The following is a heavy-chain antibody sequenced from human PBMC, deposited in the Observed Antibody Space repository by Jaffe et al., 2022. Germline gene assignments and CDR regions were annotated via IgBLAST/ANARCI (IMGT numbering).Heavy chain of an antibody. D-gene: IGHD3-16*02. J-gene: IGHJ4*02. CDR2: IYPGDSDT. V-gene: IGHV5-51*03. Sequence: EVQLVQSGAEVKKPGESLKISCKGSGYSFTSYWIGWVRQMPGKGLEWMGIIYPGDSDTRYSPSFQGQVTISADKSISTAYLQWSSLKASDTAMYYCVTTTKDKYYDYVWGSYRPTGSFDYWGQGTLVTVSS. CDR1: GYSFTSYW. CDR3: VTTTKDKYYDYVWGSYRPTGSFDY.